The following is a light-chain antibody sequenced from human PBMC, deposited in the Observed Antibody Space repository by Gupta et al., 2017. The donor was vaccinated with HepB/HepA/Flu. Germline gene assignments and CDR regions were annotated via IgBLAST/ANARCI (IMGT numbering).Light chain of an antibody. CDR2: DAS. CDR1: QSVSSSY. V-gene: IGKV3-20*01. CDR3: QHQGSSPLT. Sequence: EIVLTQSPGTLSLSPGERATLVCRASQSVSSSYLAWYQQKPGQAPRLLIYDASNRATGFPDRFSGSGSGTDFTLTISRLEPEDFAVYYCQHQGSSPLTFGHGTKVDIK. J-gene: IGKJ3*01.